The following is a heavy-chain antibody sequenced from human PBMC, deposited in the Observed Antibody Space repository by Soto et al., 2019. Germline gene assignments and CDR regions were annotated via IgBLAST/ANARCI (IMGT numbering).Heavy chain of an antibody. CDR2: IIPSSGTP. CDR3: ASSYGTSWYGDY. CDR1: GGTFNNYA. V-gene: IGHV1-69*01. J-gene: IGHJ4*02. Sequence: QVQLVQSGAEVKKPGSSVKVSCKASGGTFNNYAVTWVRQAPGQGLEWMGGIIPSSGTPNYAQRFQDRVTITADESRSIVYMELSSLRSEDTALYYCASSYGTSWYGDYWSQGTLVTVSS. D-gene: IGHD6-13*01.